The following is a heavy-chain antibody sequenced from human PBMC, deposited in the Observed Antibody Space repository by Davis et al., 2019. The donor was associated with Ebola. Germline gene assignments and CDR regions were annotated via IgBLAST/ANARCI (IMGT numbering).Heavy chain of an antibody. V-gene: IGHV1-46*01. CDR2: INPSGGST. J-gene: IGHJ6*02. CDR1: GYTFTSYY. D-gene: IGHD5-18*01. Sequence: AASVKVSCKASGYTFTSYYMHWVRQAPGQGLEWMGIINPSGGSTSYAQKFQGRVTMTRDTSTSTVYMELSSLRSEDTAVYYCARVTPGYTATAGYYYYGMDVWGQGTTVTVSS. CDR3: ARVTPGYTATAGYYYYGMDV.